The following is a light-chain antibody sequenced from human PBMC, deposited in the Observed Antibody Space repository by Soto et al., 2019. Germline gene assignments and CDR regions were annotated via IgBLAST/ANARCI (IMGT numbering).Light chain of an antibody. CDR1: QSFSSNY. Sequence: ESVLTQSPGTLSLSPGERATLSCRAIQSFSSNYLAWYQQKPGQAPRLLIYGASTRATGIPDRFSGSGSGTDFTLTISRLEPEDSAVYYCQQYGSSPTWTFGQGTKVDI. CDR2: GAS. V-gene: IGKV3-20*01. CDR3: QQYGSSPTWT. J-gene: IGKJ1*01.